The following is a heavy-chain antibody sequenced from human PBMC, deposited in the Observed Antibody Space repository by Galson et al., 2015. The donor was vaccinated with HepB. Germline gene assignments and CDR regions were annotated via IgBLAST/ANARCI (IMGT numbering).Heavy chain of an antibody. Sequence: SLRLSCAVSGFSFSSHWMSWVRQTPGKGLEWVSAIGGTTYYADSVRGRFTISRDNSKNMLYLQMNSLRAEDTAVYYCAKDPRRYYDSRGYYQDWFDPWGQGTLVTVSS. V-gene: IGHV3-23*01. CDR2: IGGTT. J-gene: IGHJ5*02. CDR1: GFSFSSHW. D-gene: IGHD3-22*01. CDR3: AKDPRRYYDSRGYYQDWFDP.